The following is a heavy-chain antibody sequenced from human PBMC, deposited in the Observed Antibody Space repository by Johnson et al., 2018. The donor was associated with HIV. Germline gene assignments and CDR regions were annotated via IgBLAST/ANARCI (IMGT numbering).Heavy chain of an antibody. CDR3: AKDPPLATVVTPAL. Sequence: HVHLVESGGGLVQPGGSLRLFRAASGFTFSSNFMTCVRQAPGKRLQWVAAISYDGSNHYYADSAKRRFTISRDNSKNTMYLQMNSLRAEDTAVYYCAKDPPLATVVTPALWGQGTMVTVAS. J-gene: IGHJ3*01. CDR1: GFTFSSNF. CDR2: ISYDGSNH. D-gene: IGHD4-23*01. V-gene: IGHV3-30*18.